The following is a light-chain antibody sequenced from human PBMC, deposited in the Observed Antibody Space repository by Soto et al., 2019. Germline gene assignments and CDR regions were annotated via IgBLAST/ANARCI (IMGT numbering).Light chain of an antibody. Sequence: QSVLTQPRSVSGSPGQSVAISCTGTSSDVGGYNYVSWYQQHPGTAPKLRIYDVSGRPSGVPDRFSGSKSGNTASLTISGLQAEDEADYYCSSYAGRYTYAVFGGGQKVTVL. V-gene: IGLV2-11*01. J-gene: IGLJ2*01. CDR1: SSDVGGYNY. CDR2: DVS. CDR3: SSYAGRYTYAV.